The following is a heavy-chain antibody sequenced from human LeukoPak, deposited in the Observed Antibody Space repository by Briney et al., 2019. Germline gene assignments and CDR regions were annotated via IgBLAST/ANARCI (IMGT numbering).Heavy chain of an antibody. J-gene: IGHJ4*02. CDR2: ISGSGANT. CDR3: AKEGSSSWRNFDY. Sequence: PGGSLRLSCAASGFTFSHYAMSWVRQAPGKGLEWVSGISGSGANTYYADSVKGRFTISRDNSKNTLYLQMNSLRAEDTAVYYCAKEGSSSWRNFDYWGQGTLVTVSS. D-gene: IGHD6-13*01. V-gene: IGHV3-23*01. CDR1: GFTFSHYA.